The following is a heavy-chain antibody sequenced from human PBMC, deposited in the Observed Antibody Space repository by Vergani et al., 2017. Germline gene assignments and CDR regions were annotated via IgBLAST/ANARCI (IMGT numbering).Heavy chain of an antibody. CDR2: ISYDGSNK. V-gene: IGHV3-30-3*01. CDR3: AREYYYGSGSHFDY. CDR1: GFTFSSYA. D-gene: IGHD3-10*01. Sequence: QVQLVESGGGVVQPGRSLRLSCAASGFTFSSYAMHWVRQAPGKGLEWVAVISYDGSNKYYEDSVKGRFTISRDNSKNTLYLQMNSLRAEDTAVYYCAREYYYGSGSHFDYWGQGTLVTVSS. J-gene: IGHJ4*02.